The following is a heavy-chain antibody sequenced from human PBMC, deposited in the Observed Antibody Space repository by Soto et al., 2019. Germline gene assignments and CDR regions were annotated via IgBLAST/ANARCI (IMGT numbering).Heavy chain of an antibody. V-gene: IGHV3-7*05. CDR3: AREAYSSGWHFDY. CDR1: EFTVSTYW. Sequence: GGSLRLSCAASEFTVSTYWMTWVRQAPGKGLEWVANIEGDGNEKNYVDSVKGRFTVSRDNAKRSLYLQMSSLRSEDTAVYYCAREAYSSGWHFDYWGQGTLVTVSS. D-gene: IGHD6-19*01. J-gene: IGHJ4*02. CDR2: IEGDGNEK.